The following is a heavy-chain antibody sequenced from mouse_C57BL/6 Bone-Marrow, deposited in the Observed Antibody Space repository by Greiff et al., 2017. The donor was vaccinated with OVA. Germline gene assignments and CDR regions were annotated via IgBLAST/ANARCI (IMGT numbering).Heavy chain of an antibody. J-gene: IGHJ2*01. Sequence: VQLQQSGPELVKPGASVKISCKASGYAFSSSWMNWVKQRPGKGLEWIGRIYPGDGDTNYNGKFKGKATLTADKSSSTAYMQLSSLTSEDSAVYFCARIYGYDGGGFDYWGQGTTLTVSS. V-gene: IGHV1-82*01. CDR1: GYAFSSSW. CDR3: ARIYGYDGGGFDY. CDR2: IYPGDGDT. D-gene: IGHD2-2*01.